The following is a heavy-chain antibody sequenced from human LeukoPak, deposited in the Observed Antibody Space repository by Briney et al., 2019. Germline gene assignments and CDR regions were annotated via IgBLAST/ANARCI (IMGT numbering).Heavy chain of an antibody. V-gene: IGHV4-39*01. J-gene: IGHJ5*02. CDR3: ARRSPHYDILTGP. CDR2: SYYSGST. Sequence: SETLSLTCTVSGGSISSSDYYWGWIRQPPGKGLEWIGSSYYSGSTYYNPSLKSRVTISVDTSKNQFSLKLSSVTAADTAVYYCARRSPHYDILTGPWGQGTLVTVSS. CDR1: GGSISSSDYY. D-gene: IGHD3-9*01.